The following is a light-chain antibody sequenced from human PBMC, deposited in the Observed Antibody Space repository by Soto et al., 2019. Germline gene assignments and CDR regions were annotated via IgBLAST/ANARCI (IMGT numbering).Light chain of an antibody. Sequence: QAVVTQPPSVSGAPGQRVTISCTGSSSNIGAGYDVHWYQQLPGTAPKLLMYGNSNRPSGVPDRFSGSKSGTSASLAITGLQAEDEADYYCQSYDSSLSGFYVFGTGTKVTVL. CDR3: QSYDSSLSGFYV. CDR2: GNS. J-gene: IGLJ1*01. CDR1: SSNIGAGYD. V-gene: IGLV1-40*01.